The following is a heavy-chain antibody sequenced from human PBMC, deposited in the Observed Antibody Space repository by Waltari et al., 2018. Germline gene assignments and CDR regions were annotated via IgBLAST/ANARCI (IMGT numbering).Heavy chain of an antibody. J-gene: IGHJ3*02. CDR2: KKKDGSEK. CDR1: GITFNNYW. D-gene: IGHD2-2*01. V-gene: IGHV3-7*02. Sequence: EAQLVESGGGLVQPGGSLRLSCAASGITFNNYWMTWVREAPGKGLEGVANKKKDGSEKYYVGSVKGRCTISRDNTENSLYLEMDNLRAEDTAVYYCASRYCSIINCYLASYMSFDIWGQGTMVTVSS. CDR3: ASRYCSIINCYLASYMSFDI.